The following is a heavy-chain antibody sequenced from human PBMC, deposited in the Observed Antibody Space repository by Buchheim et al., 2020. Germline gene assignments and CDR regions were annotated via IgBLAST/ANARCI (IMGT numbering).Heavy chain of an antibody. D-gene: IGHD1-26*01. V-gene: IGHV3-7*01. CDR3: ARDKAGATPYYYYGMDV. CDR2: RKQDGSEK. CDR1: GFTFSSYW. Sequence: EVQLVESGGGLVQPGGSLRLSCAASGFTFSSYWMSWVRQAPGKGLEWVANRKQDGSEKYYVDSVKGRFTISRDKAKNSLYLQMNSLRAEDTAVYYCARDKAGATPYYYYGMDVWGQGTT. J-gene: IGHJ6*02.